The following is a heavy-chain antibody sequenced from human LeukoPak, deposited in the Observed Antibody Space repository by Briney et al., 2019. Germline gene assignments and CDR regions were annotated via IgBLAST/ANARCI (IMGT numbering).Heavy chain of an antibody. J-gene: IGHJ6*02. CDR1: GYTFTSYA. Sequence: ASVKVSCKASGYTFTSYAMHWVRQAPGQRLEWMGWINADNGNTKYSQKFQGRVTITRDTSASTAYMELSSLRSEDTAVYYCARDAGRLSSSWSLYYYYYGMDVWGQGTTVTVSS. CDR2: INADNGNT. V-gene: IGHV1-3*01. CDR3: ARDAGRLSSSWSLYYYYYGMDV. D-gene: IGHD6-13*01.